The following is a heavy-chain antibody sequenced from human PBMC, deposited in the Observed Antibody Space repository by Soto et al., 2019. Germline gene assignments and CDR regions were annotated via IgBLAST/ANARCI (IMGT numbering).Heavy chain of an antibody. CDR1: GFTFSSYG. J-gene: IGHJ4*02. CDR3: AREFWSGPFDY. V-gene: IGHV3-33*01. Sequence: QVQLVESGGGVVQPGRSLRLSCAASGFTFSSYGMHWVRQAPGKGLEWVAVIWDDGSNKYYADSVKGRFTISRDNSKNTLYVQMNSLRAEDTAVYYCAREFWSGPFDYWGQGTLVTVSS. D-gene: IGHD3-3*01. CDR2: IWDDGSNK.